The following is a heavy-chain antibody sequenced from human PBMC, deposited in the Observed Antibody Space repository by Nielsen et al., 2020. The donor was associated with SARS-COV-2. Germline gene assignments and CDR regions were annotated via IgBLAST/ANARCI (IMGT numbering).Heavy chain of an antibody. J-gene: IGHJ6*04. CDR2: INHSGST. Sequence: SETLSLTCAVYGGSFSGYYWSWIRQPPGKGLEWIGEINHSGSTNYNPSLKSRVTISVDTSKNQFSLKLSSVTAADTAVYYCAREPALYGYGALDVWGKGTTVTVSS. CDR3: AREPALYGYGALDV. CDR1: GGSFSGYY. D-gene: IGHD5-18*01. V-gene: IGHV4-34*01.